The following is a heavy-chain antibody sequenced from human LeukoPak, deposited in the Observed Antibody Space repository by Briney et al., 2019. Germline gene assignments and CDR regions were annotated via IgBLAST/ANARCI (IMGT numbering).Heavy chain of an antibody. CDR3: ARDRRDDYVWGSYRHNRGPNYYFDY. CDR1: GFAFSNFW. J-gene: IGHJ4*02. Sequence: GGSLRLSCAASGFAFSNFWMHWVRQAPGKGLEWVSSISSSSYIYYADSVKGRFTISRDNAKNSLYLQMNSLRAEDTAVYYCARDRRDDYVWGSYRHNRGPNYYFDYWGQGTLVTVSS. D-gene: IGHD3-16*02. CDR2: ISSSSYI. V-gene: IGHV3-69-1*01.